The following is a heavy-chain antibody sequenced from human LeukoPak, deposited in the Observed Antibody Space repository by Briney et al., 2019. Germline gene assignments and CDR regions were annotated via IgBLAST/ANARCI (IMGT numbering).Heavy chain of an antibody. CDR3: ARLLLGIERRITMVRGVRAGDWFDP. D-gene: IGHD3-10*01. J-gene: IGHJ5*02. Sequence: GESLKISCKGSGYSFTSYWIGWVRQMPGKGLEWMGIIYPGDSDTRYSPSFQGQVTISADKSISTAYLQWSSLKASDTAMYYCARLLLGIERRITMVRGVRAGDWFDPWGQGTLVTVSS. CDR1: GYSFTSYW. V-gene: IGHV5-51*01. CDR2: IYPGDSDT.